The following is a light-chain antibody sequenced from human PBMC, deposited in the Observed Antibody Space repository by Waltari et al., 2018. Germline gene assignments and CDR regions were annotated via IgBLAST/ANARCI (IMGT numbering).Light chain of an antibody. Sequence: SCRARQSIGKYLAWYQQKPGQAPRLLIYDAASRATGIPDRFGGSGSGTDFSLTISRLEPEDSAVYYCQKYGTLPATFGQGTKVEIK. CDR1: QSIGKY. V-gene: IGKV3-20*01. J-gene: IGKJ1*01. CDR2: DAA. CDR3: QKYGTLPAT.